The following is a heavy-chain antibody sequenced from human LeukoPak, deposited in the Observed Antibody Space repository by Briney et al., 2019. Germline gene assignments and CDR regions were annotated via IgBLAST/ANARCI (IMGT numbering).Heavy chain of an antibody. J-gene: IGHJ4*02. CDR3: TRDGGGGAVADY. CDR1: GFIFSDHY. Sequence: PGGSLRLSCAASGFIFSDHYMDWVRQAPGKGLEWVARITNKANSYSIQYAASVKGRFTISRDDSKNSLYLQVNSLKIEDTAMYYCTRDGGGGAVADYWGQGALVTVSS. D-gene: IGHD6-19*01. V-gene: IGHV3-72*01. CDR2: ITNKANSYSI.